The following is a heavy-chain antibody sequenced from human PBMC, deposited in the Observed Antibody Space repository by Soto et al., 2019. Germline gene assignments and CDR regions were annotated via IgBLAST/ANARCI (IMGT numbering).Heavy chain of an antibody. Sequence: SETLSLTCAVSGGSISSSNWWSWVRQPPGKGLEWIGEIFHSGGTNYNPSLKSRVTISLDKSKNQFSLKLSSVTAADTAVYYCARYRGPSSGYYPYWFDPWGQGTLVTISS. CDR2: IFHSGGT. CDR1: GGSISSSNW. J-gene: IGHJ5*02. V-gene: IGHV4-4*02. CDR3: ARYRGPSSGYYPYWFDP. D-gene: IGHD3-22*01.